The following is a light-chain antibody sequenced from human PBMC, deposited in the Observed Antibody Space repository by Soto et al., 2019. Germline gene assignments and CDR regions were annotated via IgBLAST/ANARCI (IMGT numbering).Light chain of an antibody. V-gene: IGKV3-20*01. CDR2: GAS. CDR3: QQYGSSPRT. J-gene: IGKJ1*01. CDR1: QSVSSSY. Sequence: EIVLTQSPGTLSLSPGERATLSCRASQSVSSSYLAWYQQKPGQDPRLLIYGASSRATGIPDRISGSGSGTDFTLTISRLEPEDFAVYYCQQYGSSPRTFGQGTKVDIK.